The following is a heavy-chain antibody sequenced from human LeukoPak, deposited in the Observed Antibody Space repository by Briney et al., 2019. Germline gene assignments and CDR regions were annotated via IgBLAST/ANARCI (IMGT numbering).Heavy chain of an antibody. V-gene: IGHV1-69*06. CDR2: IIPIFGTA. J-gene: IGHJ4*02. CDR1: GGTFSSYA. Sequence: ASVKVSCKASGGTFSSYAISRVQQAPGQGLEWMGGIIPIFGTANYAQKFQGRVTITADKSTSTAYMELSSLRSEDTAVYYCARTKQPGILDYWGQGTLVTVSS. CDR3: ARTKQPGILDY. D-gene: IGHD2-15*01.